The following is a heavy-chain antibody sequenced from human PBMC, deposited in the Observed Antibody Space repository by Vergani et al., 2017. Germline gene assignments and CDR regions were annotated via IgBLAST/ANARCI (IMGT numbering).Heavy chain of an antibody. CDR2: IDWDDDK. CDR1: GFSLSTSGMR. V-gene: IGHV2-70*04. Sequence: QVTLKESGPALVKPTQTLTLTCTFSGFSLSTSGMRVSWIRQPPGKALEWLARIDWDDDKFYSTSLKTRLTISKDTSKNQVVLTMTNMDPVDTATYYCARIPDYNYGMDVWCQGTTVTVSS. CDR3: ARIPDYNYGMDV. J-gene: IGHJ6*02.